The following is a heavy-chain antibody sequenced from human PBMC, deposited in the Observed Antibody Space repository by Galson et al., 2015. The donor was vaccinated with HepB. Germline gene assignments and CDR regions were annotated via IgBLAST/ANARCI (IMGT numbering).Heavy chain of an antibody. Sequence: SLRLSCAASGFTFSSYSMNWVRQAPGKGLEWVSSISSSSSYIYYADSVKGRFTISRDNAKNSLYLQMNSLRAEDTAVYYCARDGLNGHYYGMDVWGQGTTVTVSS. CDR2: ISSSSSYI. V-gene: IGHV3-21*01. J-gene: IGHJ6*02. CDR1: GFTFSSYS. CDR3: ARDGLNGHYYGMDV. D-gene: IGHD2-8*01.